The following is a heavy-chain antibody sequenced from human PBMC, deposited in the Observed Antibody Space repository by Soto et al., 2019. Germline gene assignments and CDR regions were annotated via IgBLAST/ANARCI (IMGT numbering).Heavy chain of an antibody. V-gene: IGHV3-7*01. CDR3: ARDHSSSRRFYYYYYYTDV. Sequence: PGGSLRLSCAASGFTFSSYWMSWVRQAPGKGLEWVANIKQDGSEKYYVDSVKGRFTISRDNAKNSLYLQMNSLRAEDTAVYYCARDHSSSRRFYYYYYYTDVWGKGTTVTVSS. D-gene: IGHD6-6*01. J-gene: IGHJ6*03. CDR1: GFTFSSYW. CDR2: IKQDGSEK.